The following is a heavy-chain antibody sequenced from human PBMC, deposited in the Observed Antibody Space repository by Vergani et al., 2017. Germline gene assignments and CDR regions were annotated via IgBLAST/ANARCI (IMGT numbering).Heavy chain of an antibody. V-gene: IGHV3-66*02. J-gene: IGHJ4*02. CDR3: ARRDANCPLGY. D-gene: IGHD2-8*01. CDR1: GFSVSGNY. Sequence: EVQPVESGGGLVKPGGSLRLSCAASGFSVSGNYMTWVRQTPGKGLEWVSIIYSSGSTKYADSVKGRFTISRDISKNTVYLQMNNLRPDDTAVYYCARRDANCPLGYWGQGTLVSVSS. CDR2: IYSSGST.